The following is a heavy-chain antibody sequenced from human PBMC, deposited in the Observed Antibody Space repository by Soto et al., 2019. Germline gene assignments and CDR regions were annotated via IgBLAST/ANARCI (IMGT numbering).Heavy chain of an antibody. D-gene: IGHD3-10*01. V-gene: IGHV3-23*01. CDR1: GFTFSSYA. CDR3: ARDFGSGSYYIGYYYYGMDV. CDR2: ISGSGGSA. J-gene: IGHJ6*02. Sequence: GGSLRLSCAASGFTFSSYAMNWVRQAPGKGLEWVSVISGSGGSAYYADSVKGRFTISRDNSKNTLYLQMNSLRAEDTAVYYCARDFGSGSYYIGYYYYGMDVWGQGTTVTVSS.